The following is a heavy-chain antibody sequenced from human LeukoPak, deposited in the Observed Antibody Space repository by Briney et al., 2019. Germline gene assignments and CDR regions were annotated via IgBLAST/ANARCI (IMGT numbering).Heavy chain of an antibody. D-gene: IGHD2-15*01. Sequence: ASVKVSCKASGYSFTGYYLHWVRQAPGQGLEWMGWINLNSGGTNYAQKFQGRVTMTRDTSISKAYMELSRLRLRVEDVYLCSRGGDYCSGGTCYFDYWGQGTLVTVSS. CDR2: INLNSGGT. CDR3: SRGGDYCSGGTCYFDY. CDR1: GYSFTGYY. J-gene: IGHJ4*02. V-gene: IGHV1-2*02.